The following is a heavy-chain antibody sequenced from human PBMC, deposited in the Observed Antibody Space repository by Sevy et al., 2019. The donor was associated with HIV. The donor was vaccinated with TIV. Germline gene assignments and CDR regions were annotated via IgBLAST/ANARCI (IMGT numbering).Heavy chain of an antibody. CDR3: TTDPYYDFWSGYYRMYYYYGMDV. Sequence: GGSLRLSCAASGFTFSNAWMSWVRQAPGKGLEWVGRIKSKTDGGTTDYAAPVKGRFTISRDDSKNTLYLQMNSLKTEDTAVYYCTTDPYYDFWSGYYRMYYYYGMDVWGQGTMVTVSS. V-gene: IGHV3-15*01. CDR2: IKSKTDGGTT. CDR1: GFTFSNAW. D-gene: IGHD3-3*01. J-gene: IGHJ6*02.